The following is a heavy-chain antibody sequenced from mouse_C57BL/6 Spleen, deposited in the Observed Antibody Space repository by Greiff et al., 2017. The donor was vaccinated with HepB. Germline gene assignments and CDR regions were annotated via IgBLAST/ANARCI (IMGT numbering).Heavy chain of an antibody. D-gene: IGHD1-1*01. CDR1: GYTFTSYW. CDR3: ARTTTVVGRGAYAMDY. CDR2: IDPNSGGT. V-gene: IGHV1-72*01. J-gene: IGHJ4*01. Sequence: QVQLQQSGAELVKPGASVKLSCKASGYTFTSYWMHWVKQRPGRGLEWIGRIDPNSGGTKYNEKFKSKATLTVDKPSSTAYMQLSSLTSEDSAVYYCARTTTVVGRGAYAMDYWGQGTSVTVSS.